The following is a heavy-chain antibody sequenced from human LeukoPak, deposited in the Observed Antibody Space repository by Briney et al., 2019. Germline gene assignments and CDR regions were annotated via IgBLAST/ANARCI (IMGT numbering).Heavy chain of an antibody. CDR3: AKDTPIWFGEEISELNWFDP. D-gene: IGHD3-10*01. Sequence: PGGSLRLSCAASGFTFSSYAMSWVRQAPGKGLEWVSAISGSGGSTYYADSVKGRFTISRDNSKNTLYLQMNSLRAEDTAVYYCAKDTPIWFGEEISELNWFDPWGQGTLVTVSS. CDR1: GFTFSSYA. J-gene: IGHJ5*02. V-gene: IGHV3-23*01. CDR2: ISGSGGST.